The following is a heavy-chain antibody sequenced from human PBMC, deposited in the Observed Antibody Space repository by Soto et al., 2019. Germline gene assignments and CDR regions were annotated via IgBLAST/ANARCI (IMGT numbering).Heavy chain of an antibody. V-gene: IGHV4-4*02. D-gene: IGHD4-17*01. Sequence: SETLSLTCTVSGGAMSSSNWWNWVRQAPGKGLEWIGETHQSGRTNYNPSLKSRVTISVDKSKNQFSLKLSSVTAADTAVYYCARSEATVLDVWGQGTTVTVSS. CDR1: GGAMSSSNW. CDR2: THQSGRT. J-gene: IGHJ6*02. CDR3: ARSEATVLDV.